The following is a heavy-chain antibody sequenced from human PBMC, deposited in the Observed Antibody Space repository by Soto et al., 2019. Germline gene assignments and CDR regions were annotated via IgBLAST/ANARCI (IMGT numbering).Heavy chain of an antibody. Sequence: GGSLRLSCTASGVTFTSYGMGWVRQAPGKGLQWVSTIRGDGGQTHYTDSVKGRFSIYRDNSKNTVYLQMDSLRAEDTAMYFFAGDVGLDSDDFFAYWGQGTQVTVSS. CDR1: GVTFTSYG. J-gene: IGHJ4*02. CDR3: AGDVGLDSDDFFAY. V-gene: IGHV3-23*01. D-gene: IGHD3-9*01. CDR2: IRGDGGQT.